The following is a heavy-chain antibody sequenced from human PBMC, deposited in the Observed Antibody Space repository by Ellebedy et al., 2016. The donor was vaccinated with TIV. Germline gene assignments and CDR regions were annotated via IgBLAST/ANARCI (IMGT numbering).Heavy chain of an antibody. V-gene: IGHV3-20*04. CDR3: AKEGPTVTTFYGMDV. Sequence: GESLKISCAASGFTFDDYGMSWVRQAPGKGLEWVSGINWNGGSTGYADSVKGRFTISRDNSKNSLYLQMNSLRTEDTALYYCAKEGPTVTTFYGMDVWGQGTTVTVSS. CDR2: INWNGGST. CDR1: GFTFDDYG. D-gene: IGHD4-17*01. J-gene: IGHJ6*02.